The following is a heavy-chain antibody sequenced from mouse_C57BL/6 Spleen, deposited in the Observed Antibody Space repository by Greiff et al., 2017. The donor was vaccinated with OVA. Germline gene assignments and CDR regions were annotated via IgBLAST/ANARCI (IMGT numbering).Heavy chain of an antibody. Sequence: QVQLQQSGPELVKPGASVKISCKASGYAFSSSWMNWVKQRPGKGLEWIGRIYPGDGDTNYNGKFKGKATLTADKSSSTAYMQLSSLTSEDSAVYFCAREFDYGGGMDYWGQGTSVTVSS. V-gene: IGHV1-82*01. J-gene: IGHJ4*01. D-gene: IGHD2-4*01. CDR2: IYPGDGDT. CDR1: GYAFSSSW. CDR3: AREFDYGGGMDY.